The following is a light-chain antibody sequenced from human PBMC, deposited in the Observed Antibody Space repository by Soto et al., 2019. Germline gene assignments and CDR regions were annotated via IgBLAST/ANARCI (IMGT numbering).Light chain of an antibody. J-gene: IGKJ1*01. V-gene: IGKV4-1*01. CDR1: QSVLYSSNNKND. CDR2: WAS. Sequence: DIVMTQSPDSLAVSLGERATVNCKSSQSVLYSSNNKNDLAWYQQKPGQPPKLLIYWASTRESGVPDRFSGRGSGTDFTLTSSSLQAEDVAVYYCQQYYSRPRTFGQGTKVEIK. CDR3: QQYYSRPRT.